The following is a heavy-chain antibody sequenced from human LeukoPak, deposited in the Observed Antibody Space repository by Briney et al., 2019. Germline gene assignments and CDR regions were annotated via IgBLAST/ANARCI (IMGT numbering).Heavy chain of an antibody. Sequence: ASVKVSCKASGYTFTSYAMNWVRQAPGQGLEWMGWINTNTGNPTYAQGFTGRFVFSLDTSVSTAYLQISSLKAEDTAVYYCARAPYSSGWSDRTWFDPWGQGTLVTVSS. V-gene: IGHV7-4-1*02. D-gene: IGHD6-19*01. CDR3: ARAPYSSGWSDRTWFDP. CDR1: GYTFTSYA. J-gene: IGHJ5*02. CDR2: INTNTGNP.